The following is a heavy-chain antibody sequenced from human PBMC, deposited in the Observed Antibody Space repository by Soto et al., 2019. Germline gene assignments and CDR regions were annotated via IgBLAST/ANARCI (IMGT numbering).Heavy chain of an antibody. D-gene: IGHD5-12*01. CDR2: INAGNGDT. J-gene: IGHJ4*02. V-gene: IGHV1-3*01. Sequence: QVQLVQSGAERKKPGASVKLSCKASGITYNTYAIHWVRQAPGQGLEWMGWINAGNGDTRYSQNFQGRVTLTRDTSASTVYMDLDSLKFEDTGVYYCARAISGYVTWGQGTLVTFSS. CDR3: ARAISGYVT. CDR1: GITYNTYA.